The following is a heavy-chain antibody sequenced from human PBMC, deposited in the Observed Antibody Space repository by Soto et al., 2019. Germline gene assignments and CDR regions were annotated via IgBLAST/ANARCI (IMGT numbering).Heavy chain of an antibody. D-gene: IGHD2-21*01. CDR1: GFTLSSYE. Sequence: EVQLVESGGDLVQPGGSLRLSCAASGFTLSSYEMTWVRQAPGKGLEWISYISDSGNIIYYADSVRGRFTNSRDRNSLYLQMNSLRAEDTAVYFCAREEINCGGDCFALWGQGTLVTVSS. J-gene: IGHJ4*02. CDR3: AREEINCGGDCFAL. V-gene: IGHV3-48*03. CDR2: ISDSGNII.